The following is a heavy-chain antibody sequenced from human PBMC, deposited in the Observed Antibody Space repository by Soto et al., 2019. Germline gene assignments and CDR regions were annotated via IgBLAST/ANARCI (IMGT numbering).Heavy chain of an antibody. J-gene: IGHJ6*02. CDR1: GGTFSSYA. D-gene: IGHD6-13*01. Sequence: SVKGSCKASGGTFSSYAISWVRQAPGQGLEWMGGIIPIFGTANYAQKFQGRVTITADESTSTAYMELSSLRSEDTAVYYCARVTSSSGGYYYYYYGMDVWGQGTTVTVSS. CDR2: IIPIFGTA. V-gene: IGHV1-69*13. CDR3: ARVTSSSGGYYYYYYGMDV.